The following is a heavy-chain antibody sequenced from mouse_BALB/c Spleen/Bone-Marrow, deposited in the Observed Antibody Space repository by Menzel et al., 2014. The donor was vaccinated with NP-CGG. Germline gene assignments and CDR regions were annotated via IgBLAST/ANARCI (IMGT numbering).Heavy chain of an antibody. CDR2: ISSGGST. CDR1: GFTFSSYA. CDR3: ARGVGYDYGSWFAY. V-gene: IGHV5-6-5*01. J-gene: IGHJ3*01. Sequence: EVMLVESGGGLVKPGGSLKLSCAASGFTFSSYAMSWVRQTPEKRLEWVASISSGGSTYYPDSVNGRFTISRDNARNVLYLQMSSLRSEDTAMYYCARGVGYDYGSWFAYWGQGTLVTVSA. D-gene: IGHD2-4*01.